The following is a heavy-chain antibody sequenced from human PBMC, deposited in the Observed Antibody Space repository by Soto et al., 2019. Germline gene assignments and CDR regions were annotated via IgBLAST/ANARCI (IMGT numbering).Heavy chain of an antibody. J-gene: IGHJ3*02. V-gene: IGHV3-11*01. D-gene: IGHD6-19*01. CDR3: ARDGIAVAPAVAFDI. Sequence: GGSLRLSCAASGFTFSDYYMSWIRQAPGKGLEWVSYISSSGSTIYYADSVKGRFTISRDNAKNSLYLQMNSLRAEDTAVYYCARDGIAVAPAVAFDIWGQGTMVTVSS. CDR2: ISSSGSTI. CDR1: GFTFSDYY.